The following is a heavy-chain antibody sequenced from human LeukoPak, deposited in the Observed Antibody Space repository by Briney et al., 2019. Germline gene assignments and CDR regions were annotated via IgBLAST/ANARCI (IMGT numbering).Heavy chain of an antibody. D-gene: IGHD3-22*01. CDR2: IWYDGSNK. CDR3: ARESPYYYDSPDAFDI. CDR1: GFTFSSYG. Sequence: GGSLRLSCAASGFTFSSYGMHWVRQAPGKGLEWVAVIWYDGSNKYYADSVKGRFTISRDNSKNTLYLQMNSLRAEDTAVYYCARESPYYYDSPDAFDIWGQGTMVTVSS. J-gene: IGHJ3*02. V-gene: IGHV3-33*01.